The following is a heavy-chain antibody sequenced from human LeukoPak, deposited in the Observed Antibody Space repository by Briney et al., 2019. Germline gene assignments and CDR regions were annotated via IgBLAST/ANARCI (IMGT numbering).Heavy chain of an antibody. CDR3: AKYTTPYYFNF. CDR1: GFSFSNYD. V-gene: IGHV3-23*01. J-gene: IGHJ4*02. D-gene: IGHD1-1*01. Sequence: GGSLRLSCEGSGFSFSNYDMNWVRQAPGKGLEWVSGVSGRGSSTYYADSVKGRFTISRDNSKNTVYLQMKSLRAEDTAIYFCAKYTTPYYFNFWGQGILVTVSP. CDR2: VSGRGSST.